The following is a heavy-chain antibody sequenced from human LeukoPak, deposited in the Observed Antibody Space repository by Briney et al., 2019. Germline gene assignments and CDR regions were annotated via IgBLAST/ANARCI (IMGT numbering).Heavy chain of an antibody. J-gene: IGHJ4*02. CDR3: AKKGKGDTSMVKLYFDY. D-gene: IGHD5-18*01. Sequence: PGGSLRLSCAASGFTFSSYAMSWVRQAPGKGLEWVSAISGSGGATHYADSVKGRFTISRDNSKNTVFLQMNSLRAEDTAVYYCAKKGKGDTSMVKLYFDYWGQGTLVTVSS. CDR2: ISGSGGAT. CDR1: GFTFSSYA. V-gene: IGHV3-23*01.